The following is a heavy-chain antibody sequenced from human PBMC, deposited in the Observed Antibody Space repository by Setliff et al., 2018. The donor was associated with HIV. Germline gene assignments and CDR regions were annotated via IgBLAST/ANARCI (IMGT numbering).Heavy chain of an antibody. CDR1: GGSISTYF. CDR3: ARVVDADYLDY. CDR2: IYYSGST. Sequence: PSETLSLTCTVSGGSISTYFWTWIRQPPGKGLEWIGYIYYSGSTNYNPSLKSRVTISIDTSKKQFSLRLTSVTAADTAMYYCARVVDADYLDYWGQGTPVTVSS. J-gene: IGHJ4*02. V-gene: IGHV4-59*08. D-gene: IGHD2-15*01.